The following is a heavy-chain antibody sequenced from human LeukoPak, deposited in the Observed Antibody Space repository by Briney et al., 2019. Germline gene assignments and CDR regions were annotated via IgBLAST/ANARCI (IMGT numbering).Heavy chain of an antibody. CDR2: ISYDGSND. J-gene: IGHJ4*02. CDR1: GFTFSSYV. Sequence: GRSLRLSCAASGFTFSSYVMHWVRQAPGKGLEWVAVISYDGSNDYYADSVKGRFTIAKDNSKNKLYLLMNSLRVEDTAVYYCAISPDAGIAGGYWGQGTLVTVSS. V-gene: IGHV3-30-3*01. CDR3: AISPDAGIAGGY. D-gene: IGHD6-13*01.